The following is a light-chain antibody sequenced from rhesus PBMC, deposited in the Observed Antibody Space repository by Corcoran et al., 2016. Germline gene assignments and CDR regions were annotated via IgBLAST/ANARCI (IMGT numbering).Light chain of an antibody. J-gene: IGKJ4*01. CDR2: AAS. V-gene: IGKV1-25*02. Sequence: DIQMTQSPSSLSASVGDRVTITCQASQGISNNLDWYQQKPGKVPKLLIYAASTLQTGVPSRFSGSGSGTDFTLTISSLQPEDFATYSCQHGYGITFGGGTKVEIK. CDR3: QHGYGIT. CDR1: QGISNN.